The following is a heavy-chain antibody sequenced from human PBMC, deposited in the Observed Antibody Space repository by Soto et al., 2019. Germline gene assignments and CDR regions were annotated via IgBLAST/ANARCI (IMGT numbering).Heavy chain of an antibody. CDR3: AKGLLNGRWYAAD. Sequence: EVHLLESGGVLVQPGESLRLSCETSGFSFSNCVMTWVRQAPGKGLEWVSVITKTGDTDYADSVKGRFTISRDNSKNTVYLQMNSLRAEVTAVYYCAKGLLNGRWYAADWGQGTLVTVSS. CDR1: GFSFSNCV. V-gene: IGHV3-23*01. J-gene: IGHJ4*02. D-gene: IGHD6-13*01. CDR2: ITKTGDT.